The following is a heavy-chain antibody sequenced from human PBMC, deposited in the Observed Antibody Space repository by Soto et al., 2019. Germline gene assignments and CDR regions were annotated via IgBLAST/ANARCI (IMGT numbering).Heavy chain of an antibody. J-gene: IGHJ6*02. CDR2: ISGSGGST. V-gene: IGHV3-23*01. D-gene: IGHD6-6*01. Sequence: SRRLTWAASVISCNNYAMSWGRQAPGKGLEWVSAISGSGGSTYYADSVKGRVTISRDNSKNTLYLQMNSLRAEETDVYYCAKDFVVARRPYDGMQVWCPGRRVTVSS. CDR3: AKDFVVARRPYDGMQV. CDR1: VISCNNYA.